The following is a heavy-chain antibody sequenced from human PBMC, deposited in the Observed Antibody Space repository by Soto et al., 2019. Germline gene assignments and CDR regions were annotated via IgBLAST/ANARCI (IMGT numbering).Heavy chain of an antibody. CDR3: ARSLPGGTIFYMDI. CDR1: GGSITGGFSY. V-gene: IGHV4-31*03. CDR2: IYYSGTT. D-gene: IGHD1-26*01. J-gene: IGHJ6*03. Sequence: QVQLRESGPGLVQPAQTLSLTCTVAGGSITGGFSYWTWVRQHPGKGLEWVGHIYYSGTTYYNPSLKSRVDISVDPSQSPFSLKLSSVTAADTAMYFCARSLPGGTIFYMDIWGEGTTVTVSS.